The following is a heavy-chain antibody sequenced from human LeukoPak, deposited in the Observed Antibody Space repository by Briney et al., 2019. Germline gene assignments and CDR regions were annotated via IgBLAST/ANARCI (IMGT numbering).Heavy chain of an antibody. CDR1: GFTFRNYG. D-gene: IGHD2-2*01. Sequence: GGSLRLSCAASGFTFRNYGVQCVRGSPGGGVEGGSFVRCEGSNTYYADCVRGRFTLSRDSCEITLYLQMNSLSAGHATGYHCATALLADCSSPSCYRGFHYWGQGNVVTVSS. CDR3: ATALLADCSSPSCYRGFHY. CDR2: VRCEGSNT. V-gene: IGHV3-30*02. J-gene: IGHJ4*02.